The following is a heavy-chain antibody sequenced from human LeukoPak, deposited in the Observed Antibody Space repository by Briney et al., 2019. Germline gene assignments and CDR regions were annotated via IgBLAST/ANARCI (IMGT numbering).Heavy chain of an antibody. CDR2: ISSSSSYI. CDR3: ARAPGLGRYYFDY. V-gene: IGHV3-21*01. D-gene: IGHD3-10*01. J-gene: IGHJ4*02. Sequence: PGGSLRLSCAASGFTFSSYEMNWVRQAPGKGLEWVSSISSSSSYIYYADSVKGRFTISRDNAKNSLYLQMNSLRAEDTAVYYCARAPGLGRYYFDYWGQGTLVTVSS. CDR1: GFTFSSYE.